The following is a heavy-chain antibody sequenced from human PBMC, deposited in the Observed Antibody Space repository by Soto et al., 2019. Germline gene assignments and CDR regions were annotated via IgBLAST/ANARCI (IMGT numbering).Heavy chain of an antibody. J-gene: IGHJ6*02. V-gene: IGHV3-30*18. Sequence: QPGGSLRLSCAASGFTFSSYGMHWVRQAPGKGLEWVAVISYDGSNKYYADSVKGRFTISRDNSKNTLYLQMNSLRAEDTAVYYCAKGTTYYDFWSGGAAGVSQDGMDVWGQGTTVTVSS. CDR3: AKGTTYYDFWSGGAAGVSQDGMDV. CDR1: GFTFSSYG. D-gene: IGHD3-3*01. CDR2: ISYDGSNK.